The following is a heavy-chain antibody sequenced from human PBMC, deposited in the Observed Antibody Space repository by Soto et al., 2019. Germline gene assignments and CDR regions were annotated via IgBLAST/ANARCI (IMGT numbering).Heavy chain of an antibody. J-gene: IGHJ6*02. CDR2: VLYTGST. D-gene: IGHD2-21*02. CDR3: ARDLWGYCGADCYPLDV. V-gene: IGHV4-59*01. CDR1: GGPIRAYH. Sequence: SETLSLTCAVSGGPIRAYHWTWIRQPPGKGLEWIGYVLYTGSTIYNPSLKSRVTISVDTSKNQFSLKLNSVTAADTAVYYCARDLWGYCGADCYPLDVWGQGTTVTVSS.